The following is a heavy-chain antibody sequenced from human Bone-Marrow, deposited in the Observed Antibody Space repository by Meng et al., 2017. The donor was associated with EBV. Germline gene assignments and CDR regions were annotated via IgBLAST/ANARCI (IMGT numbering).Heavy chain of an antibody. CDR3: AHSLEAAAGVA. D-gene: IGHD6-13*01. Sequence: QIALKESCPPRLKPPQTPTLPCTFSGFSLSTSGLGVGWIRQPPGKALEWLAIIYWDDDKRYSPSLKSRLTITKDTSKNQVVLTMTNMDPVDTATYYCAHSLEAAAGVAWGQGTLVTVSS. CDR1: GFSLSTSGLG. J-gene: IGHJ5*02. V-gene: IGHV2-5*02. CDR2: IYWDDDK.